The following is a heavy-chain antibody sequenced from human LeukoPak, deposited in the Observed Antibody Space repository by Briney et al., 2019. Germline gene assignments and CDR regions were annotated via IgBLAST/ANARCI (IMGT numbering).Heavy chain of an antibody. D-gene: IGHD2-21*01. CDR2: ISGSGGST. CDR3: AKDGGLVVVGLFDY. V-gene: IGHV3-23*01. J-gene: IGHJ4*02. CDR1: GFTFSNYG. Sequence: GGSLRLSCAASGFTFSNYGIHWVRQAPGKGLEWVSAISGSGGSTYYADSVKGRFTISRDNSKNTLYLQMNSLRAEDTAVYYCAKDGGLVVVGLFDYWGQGTLVTVSS.